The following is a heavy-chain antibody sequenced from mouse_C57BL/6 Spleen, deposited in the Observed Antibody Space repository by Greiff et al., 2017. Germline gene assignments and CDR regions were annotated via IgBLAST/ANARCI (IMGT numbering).Heavy chain of an antibody. CDR1: GYTFTSYW. CDR3: ARSRGGSSAAY. D-gene: IGHD1-1*01. CDR2: IDPSDSYT. V-gene: IGHV1-69*01. J-gene: IGHJ3*01. Sequence: QVQLQQPGAELVMPGASVKLSCKASGYTFTSYWMHWVRQRPGQGLEWIGEIDPSDSYTNYNQKFKGKSTLTVDKSSSTAYMQLSSLTSEDSAVYYCARSRGGSSAAYWGQGTLVTVSA.